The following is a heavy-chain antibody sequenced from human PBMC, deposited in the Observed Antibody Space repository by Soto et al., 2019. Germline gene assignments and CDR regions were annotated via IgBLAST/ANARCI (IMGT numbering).Heavy chain of an antibody. Sequence: QVQLVQSGAEVKKPGASVKVSCKASGYTFTGYYMHWVRQAPGQGLEWMGWINPNSGGTNYAQKFQGRVTMTRDPSNSTAYLELSRLRSDDTAVYYCASNAHDSSGYYNYYYYGMDVWGQGTTVTVSS. CDR1: GYTFTGYY. CDR3: ASNAHDSSGYYNYYYYGMDV. V-gene: IGHV1-2*02. J-gene: IGHJ6*02. D-gene: IGHD3-22*01. CDR2: INPNSGGT.